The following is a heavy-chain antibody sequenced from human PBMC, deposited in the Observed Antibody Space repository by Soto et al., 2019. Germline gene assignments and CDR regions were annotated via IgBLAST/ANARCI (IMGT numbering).Heavy chain of an antibody. CDR2: TYYRSKWYS. V-gene: IGHV6-1*01. Sequence: SQTLSLTCVISGDSVSSTSAAWSWIRQSPSRGLEWLGRTYYRSKWYSDYAVSVKSRITINPGTSKNQFSLQLNSVTPEDTAVYYCARGSYYSGWVWGQGTLVTVSS. CDR3: ARGSYYSGWV. CDR1: GDSVSSTSAA. J-gene: IGHJ4*02. D-gene: IGHD6-19*01.